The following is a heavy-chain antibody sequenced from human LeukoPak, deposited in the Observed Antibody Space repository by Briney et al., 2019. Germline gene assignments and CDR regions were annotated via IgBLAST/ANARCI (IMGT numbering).Heavy chain of an antibody. D-gene: IGHD3-16*01. CDR1: GFTFTDFA. CDR3: VKAKSGKYYFDY. V-gene: IGHV3-23*01. J-gene: IGHJ4*02. CDR2: TNSGGSGT. Sequence: GGSLRLSCAASGFTFTDFAMYWVRQAPGKGLEWVSATNSGGSGTFYADSVRGRFTISRDNYKDTLFLQMISLRAEDTAIYYCVKAKSGKYYFDYWGQGTLVTVSS.